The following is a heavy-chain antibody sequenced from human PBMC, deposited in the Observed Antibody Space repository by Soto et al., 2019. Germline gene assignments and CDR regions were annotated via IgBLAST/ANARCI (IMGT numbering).Heavy chain of an antibody. Sequence: QVQLVQSGAEVKKPGASVKVSCKTSGYTFTSYGLSWVRQAPGQGLEWMGWINGYTGNTNYAQKFQGRVTMTTDTCTNTAYLDLWTLISDDTAVYYCARSWVTGKGGMDVWGQGTTVTVSS. V-gene: IGHV1-18*01. J-gene: IGHJ6*02. D-gene: IGHD3-16*01. CDR2: INGYTGNT. CDR3: ARSWVTGKGGMDV. CDR1: GYTFTSYG.